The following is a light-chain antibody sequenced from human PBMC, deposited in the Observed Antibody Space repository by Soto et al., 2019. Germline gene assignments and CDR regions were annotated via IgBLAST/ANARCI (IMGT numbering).Light chain of an antibody. CDR3: TSYTSSSTGV. V-gene: IGLV2-14*01. Sequence: QSALTQPASVSGSPGQSITISCTGTSSDVGGYNYVSWYQQHPGKAPKLMIYEVSYRPSGVSNRFSGSKSGNTASLTISGLQAEDDADYYCTSYTSSSTGVFGTGTKVTVL. J-gene: IGLJ1*01. CDR2: EVS. CDR1: SSDVGGYNY.